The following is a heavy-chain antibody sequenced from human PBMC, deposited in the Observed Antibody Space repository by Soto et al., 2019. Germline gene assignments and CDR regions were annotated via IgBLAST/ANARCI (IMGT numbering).Heavy chain of an antibody. Sequence: EVQLVESGGDLVQPGGSLRLSCAASGFTFSNYLMHWVRQAPGKGLVWVSRINGDGSSTSYANSVKGRFTISRENAKNTVYLQMNSLRDEDTAVYYCARHYASGTYSVDYWGQGTLVTVSS. CDR3: ARHYASGTYSVDY. D-gene: IGHD3-10*01. V-gene: IGHV3-74*01. CDR2: INGDGSST. J-gene: IGHJ4*02. CDR1: GFTFSNYL.